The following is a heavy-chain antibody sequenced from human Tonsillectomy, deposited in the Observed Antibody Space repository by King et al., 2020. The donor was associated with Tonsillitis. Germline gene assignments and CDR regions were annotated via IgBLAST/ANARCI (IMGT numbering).Heavy chain of an antibody. CDR1: GGSISSSNW. D-gene: IGHD5-18*01. J-gene: IGHJ4*02. CDR2: IYHSGST. CDR3: ARAPNVDTAMAHFDY. Sequence: VQLQESGPGLVKPSGTLSLTCAVSGGSISSSNWWNWVRQPPGKGLEWIGEIYHSGSTNYNPSLKSRVTISVDKSKNQFSLKLSSVTAADTAVYYCARAPNVDTAMAHFDYWGQGTLVTVSS. V-gene: IGHV4-4*02.